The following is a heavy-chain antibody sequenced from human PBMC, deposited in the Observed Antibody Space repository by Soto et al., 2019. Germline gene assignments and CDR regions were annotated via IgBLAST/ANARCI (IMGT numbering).Heavy chain of an antibody. CDR1: GYSFTDYH. D-gene: IGHD2-8*01. CDR3: ARGDSTDCSNGVCSFFYNHDMDV. V-gene: IGHV1-2*04. Sequence: ASVRVSCKASGYSFTDYHIHWVRQAPGQGLEWLGRINPKSGGTSTAQKFQGWVTMTTDTSISTASMELTRLTSDDTAIYYCARGDSTDCSNGVCSFFYNHDMDVWGQGTTVTVSS. J-gene: IGHJ6*02. CDR2: INPKSGGT.